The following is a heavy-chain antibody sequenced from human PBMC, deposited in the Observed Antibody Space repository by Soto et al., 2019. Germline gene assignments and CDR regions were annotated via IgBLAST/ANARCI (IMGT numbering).Heavy chain of an antibody. D-gene: IGHD1-26*01. Sequence: QVQLQESGPGLVKPSQTLSLTCTVSGGSISIGGYYWSWIRQPPGKGLEWIGYIDYNGSTYYHPSLKSRVTTSVDTSKNQFSLRLRSVTAADRAVYYCARGWGSGSYYKPVYIWGPGTMVTVSS. CDR1: GGSISIGGYY. V-gene: IGHV4-31*03. CDR3: ARGWGSGSYYKPVYI. J-gene: IGHJ3*02. CDR2: IDYNGST.